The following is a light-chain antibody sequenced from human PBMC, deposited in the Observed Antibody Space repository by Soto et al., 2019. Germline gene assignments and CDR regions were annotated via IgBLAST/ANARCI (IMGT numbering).Light chain of an antibody. Sequence: QAVVTQPPSVSGAPGQRVTISCTGSSSNIGAGYDVHWYQQLPGTAPKLLIYGNSNRPSGVPDRFSGSKSGNTASLTISGLQAEDEADYYCCSYAGSVVFGGGTKLTVL. CDR3: CSYAGSVV. V-gene: IGLV1-40*01. J-gene: IGLJ2*01. CDR1: SSNIGAGYD. CDR2: GNS.